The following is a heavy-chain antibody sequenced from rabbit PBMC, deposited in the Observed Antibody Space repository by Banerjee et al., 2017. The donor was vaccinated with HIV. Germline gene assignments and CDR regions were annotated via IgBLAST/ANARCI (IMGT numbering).Heavy chain of an antibody. J-gene: IGHJ4*01. Sequence: QQLEESGGGLVKPGGTLTLTCKASGIDFTNYYYMCWVRQAPGKGLELIACIYASTNSTWYANWVNGRFTISSSTSLNSVDLKMTSLTAADTATYFCARAPYAYYTRDAYASFNLWGPGTLVT. CDR2: IYASTNST. V-gene: IGHV1S43*01. CDR1: GIDFTNYYY. D-gene: IGHD6-1*01. CDR3: ARAPYAYYTRDAYASFNL.